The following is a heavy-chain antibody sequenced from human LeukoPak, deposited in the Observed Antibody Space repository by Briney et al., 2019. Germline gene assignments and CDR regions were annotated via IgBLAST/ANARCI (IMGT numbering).Heavy chain of an antibody. D-gene: IGHD2-2*01. Sequence: GGSLRLSCAASGFTFSSYAMSWVRQAPGKGLEWVSAISGSGGSTYYADSVKGRFTISRDNSKNTLYLQMNSLRAEDTAVYYCARDYMVPAAVYYYYGMDVWGQGTTVTVSS. CDR1: GFTFSSYA. J-gene: IGHJ6*02. CDR3: ARDYMVPAAVYYYYGMDV. V-gene: IGHV3-23*01. CDR2: ISGSGGST.